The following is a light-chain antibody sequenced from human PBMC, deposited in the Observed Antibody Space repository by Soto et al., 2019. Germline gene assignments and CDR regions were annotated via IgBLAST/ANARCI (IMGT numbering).Light chain of an antibody. CDR2: GAS. CDR3: QQYGSSPRT. CDR1: QTIDNT. V-gene: IGKV3-20*01. Sequence: ELVMTQSPATLSLSPGERATLSCRASQTIDNTLAWYQRKPGQAPRLLIYGASSRATGIPDRFSGSGSGTDFTLTISRLEPEDFAVYCCQQYGSSPRTCGQGTKVDIK. J-gene: IGKJ1*01.